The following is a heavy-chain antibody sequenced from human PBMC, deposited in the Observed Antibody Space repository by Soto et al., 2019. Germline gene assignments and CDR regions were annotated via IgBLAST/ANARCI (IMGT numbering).Heavy chain of an antibody. CDR3: GRGPSPRAPAGGTPYYYAMDF. CDR2: RNAINGAT. CDR1: GYDFTAYD. Sequence: ASVKVSCKASGYDFTAYDINWVRQAAGQGLEWMGWRNAINGATSSAQRFQGRVSMTRNTATGTAYLDLTSLRSDDTAVYYCGRGPSPRAPAGGTPYYYAMDFWGQGTTVTVSS. V-gene: IGHV1-8*01. D-gene: IGHD6-13*01. J-gene: IGHJ6*02.